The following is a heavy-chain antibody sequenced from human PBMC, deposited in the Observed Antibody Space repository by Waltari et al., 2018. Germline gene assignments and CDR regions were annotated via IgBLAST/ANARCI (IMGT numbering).Heavy chain of an antibody. CDR2: MTAAGRSR. J-gene: IGHJ2*01. D-gene: IGHD4-17*01. Sequence: EVQLSESGGGLVQSGGSLRLSCSASGFSFSHYPMAWVRQAPGKGLEWVSTMTAAGRSRQYADSVKGRFTISRDNSENTLDLQMNTLRAEDTAVYFCAKADFGDPFWYFDLWGRGTQVTVSS. CDR1: GFSFSHYP. CDR3: AKADFGDPFWYFDL. V-gene: IGHV3-23*01.